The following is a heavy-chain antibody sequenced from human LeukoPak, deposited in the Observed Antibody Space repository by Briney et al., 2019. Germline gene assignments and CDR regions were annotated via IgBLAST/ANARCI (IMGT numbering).Heavy chain of an antibody. CDR3: ARHNGDYYYYYYMDV. D-gene: IGHD1-14*01. CDR2: INHSGST. Sequence: PSETLSLTCAVYGGSFSGYYWSWIRQPPGKGLEWIGEINHSGSTNYNPSLKSRVTISVDTSKNQFSLKLSSVTAADTAVYYCARHNGDYYYYYYMDVWGKGTTVTASS. CDR1: GGSFSGYY. V-gene: IGHV4-34*01. J-gene: IGHJ6*03.